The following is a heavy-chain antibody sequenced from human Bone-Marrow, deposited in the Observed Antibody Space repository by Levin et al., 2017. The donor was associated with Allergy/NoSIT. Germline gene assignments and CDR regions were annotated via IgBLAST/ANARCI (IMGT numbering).Heavy chain of an antibody. V-gene: IGHV3-48*04. CDR3: ARASSGPQYPILDY. D-gene: IGHD3-22*01. J-gene: IGHJ4*02. CDR1: GFTFSSHR. Sequence: QPGGSLRLSCAASGFTFSSHRMNWVRQAPGKGLEWISYISSSGSTTYYADSVKGRFTISRDNANNLVFLQVNSLRAEDTAVYYCARASSGPQYPILDYWGQGTLVTVSS. CDR2: ISSSGSTT.